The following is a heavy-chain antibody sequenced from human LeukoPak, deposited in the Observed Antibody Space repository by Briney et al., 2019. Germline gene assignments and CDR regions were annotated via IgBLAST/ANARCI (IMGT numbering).Heavy chain of an antibody. D-gene: IGHD3-22*01. CDR2: IYWDDDK. Sequence: SGPTLVNPTQTLTLTCTFSGFSLSTSGVGVGWIRQPPGKALEWLALIYWDDDKRYSPSLKSRLTITKDTSKNQVVLTMTNMDPVDTATYYCAHRLPEYYYDRGWAFDYWGQGTLVTVSS. CDR3: AHRLPEYYYDRGWAFDY. CDR1: GFSLSTSGVG. J-gene: IGHJ4*02. V-gene: IGHV2-5*02.